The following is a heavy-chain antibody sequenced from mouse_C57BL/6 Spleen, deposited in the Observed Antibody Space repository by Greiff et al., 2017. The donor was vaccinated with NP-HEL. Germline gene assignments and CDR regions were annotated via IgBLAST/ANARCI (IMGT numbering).Heavy chain of an antibody. D-gene: IGHD1-1*01. CDR1: GFNIKDYY. J-gene: IGHJ1*03. V-gene: IGHV14-1*01. Sequence: VQLQQSGAELVRPGASVKLSCTACGFNIKDYYMHWVKQRPEQGLEWIGRIDPEDGDTEYAPKFQGKATMTADTSSNTAYLQLSSLTSEDTAVYYCTRVLPHWYFDVWGTGTTVTVSS. CDR2: IDPEDGDT. CDR3: TRVLPHWYFDV.